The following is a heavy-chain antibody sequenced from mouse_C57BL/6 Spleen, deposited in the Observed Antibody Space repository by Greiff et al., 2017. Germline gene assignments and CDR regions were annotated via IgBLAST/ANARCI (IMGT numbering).Heavy chain of an antibody. V-gene: IGHV1-42*01. J-gene: IGHJ4*01. CDR3: ARGAYYSNLYAMDY. CDR2: INPSTGGT. CDR1: GYSFTGYY. D-gene: IGHD2-5*01. Sequence: EVQLQQSGPELVKPGASVKISCKASGYSFTGYYMNWVKQSPEKSLEWIGEINPSTGGTTYNQKFKAKATLTVAKSSSTAYMQLKSLTSEDSAVYYCARGAYYSNLYAMDYWGQGTSVTVSS.